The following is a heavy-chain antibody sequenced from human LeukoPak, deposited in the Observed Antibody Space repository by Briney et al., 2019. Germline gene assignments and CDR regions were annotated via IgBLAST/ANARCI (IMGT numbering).Heavy chain of an antibody. D-gene: IGHD3-16*02. CDR2: ISSSSSYI. V-gene: IGHV3-21*01. J-gene: IGHJ6*03. Sequence: GGSLRLSCAASGFTSSSYGMHWVRQALGKGLEWVSFISSSSSYIYYADSVKGRFTISRDNAKNSLYLQMNSLRAEDTAVYYCARVIAFRGYMDVWGKGTTVTVSS. CDR1: GFTSSSYG. CDR3: ARVIAFRGYMDV.